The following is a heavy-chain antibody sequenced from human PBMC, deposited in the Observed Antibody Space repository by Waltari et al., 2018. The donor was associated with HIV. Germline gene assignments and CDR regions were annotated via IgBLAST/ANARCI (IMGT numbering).Heavy chain of an antibody. V-gene: IGHV4-34*01. Sequence: QVQLQEWGAGLLKPSETLSLTCAVYGDSLGGSSWSWIRQPPGKGLEWIGDVGYSGNPNYNPSPKSRVTISIDTSKNQFSLKLSSVAAADTAVYFCARSRNYNVKWGAYFFNSWGQGTLVTVSS. CDR2: VGYSGNP. CDR3: ARSRNYNVKWGAYFFNS. D-gene: IGHD3-10*02. J-gene: IGHJ4*02. CDR1: GDSLGGSS.